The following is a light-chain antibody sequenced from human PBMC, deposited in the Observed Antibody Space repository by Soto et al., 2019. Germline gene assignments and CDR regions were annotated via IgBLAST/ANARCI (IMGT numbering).Light chain of an antibody. CDR2: GAS. Sequence: EIVLTQSPGTLSLSPGERATLSCRASQSVSSNYLAWYQQKPGQAPRLLIYGASNRATGIPDRFSGSGSGTDFTLTISRLEPEDFAVYYCQQYSSSPPEFTFGPGTKVDSK. J-gene: IGKJ3*01. CDR1: QSVSSNY. V-gene: IGKV3-20*01. CDR3: QQYSSSPPEFT.